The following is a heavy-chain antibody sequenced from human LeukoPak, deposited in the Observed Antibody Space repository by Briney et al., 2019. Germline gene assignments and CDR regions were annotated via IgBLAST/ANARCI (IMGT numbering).Heavy chain of an antibody. J-gene: IGHJ4*02. Sequence: PSETLSLTCTVSGDSISSYYWSWIRQPAEQGLEWIGHIYISGSTNYYTSGSTDYNPPLKSRVTISLDRSKNQFSLKLSSVTAADTAVYYCAAFLSGTYWYFDYWGQGTLVTVSS. D-gene: IGHD1-26*01. CDR3: AAFLSGTYWYFDY. V-gene: IGHV4-4*07. CDR2: IYISGST. CDR1: GDSISSYY.